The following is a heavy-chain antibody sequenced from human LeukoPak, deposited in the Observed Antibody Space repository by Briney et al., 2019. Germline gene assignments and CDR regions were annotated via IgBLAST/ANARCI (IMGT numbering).Heavy chain of an antibody. CDR1: GGSISSGDYY. D-gene: IGHD3-22*01. Sequence: PSETLSLTCTVSGGSISSGDYYWSWIRQPPGKGLEWIGYIYYSGSTYYNPSLKSRVTISVDTSKNQFSLKLSSVTAADTAVYYCATTSDDSSGYYNYWGQGILVTVSS. V-gene: IGHV4-30-4*01. J-gene: IGHJ4*02. CDR2: IYYSGST. CDR3: ATTSDDSSGYYNY.